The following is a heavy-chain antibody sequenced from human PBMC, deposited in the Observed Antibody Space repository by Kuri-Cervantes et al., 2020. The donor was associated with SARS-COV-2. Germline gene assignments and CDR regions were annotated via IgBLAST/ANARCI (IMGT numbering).Heavy chain of an antibody. CDR2: IIPILRTA. J-gene: IGHJ6*02. D-gene: IGHD5-18*01. CDR1: GGTFISDL. V-gene: IGHV1-69*10. CDR3: ARDSFRWMGANSGQQLWRKNYYYYGMDV. Sequence: SVKVSCKASGGTFISDLISWVRLAPGQGPEWMGGIIPILRTANYAQKFQGRVTITADKSTSTAYMELRSLRSEDTAVYYCARDSFRWMGANSGQQLWRKNYYYYGMDVWGQGTTVTVSS.